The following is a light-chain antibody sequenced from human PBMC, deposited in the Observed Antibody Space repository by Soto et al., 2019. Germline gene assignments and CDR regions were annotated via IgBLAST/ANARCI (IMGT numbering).Light chain of an antibody. CDR2: WAS. CDR3: QQYYSYWT. J-gene: IGKJ1*01. CDR1: QSVLYSSNNKNY. Sequence: IVMTQSPDSLAVSLGERATINCKSSQSVLYSSNNKNYLAWYQQKPGQPPKLLIYWASTRESGVPDRFSGSGSGTDFTLTISSLQAEDVAVYYCQQYYSYWTFGQGTKVDIK. V-gene: IGKV4-1*01.